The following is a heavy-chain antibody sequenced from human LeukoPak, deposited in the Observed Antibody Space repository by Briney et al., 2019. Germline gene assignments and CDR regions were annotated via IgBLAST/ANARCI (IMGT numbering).Heavy chain of an antibody. Sequence: GSLRLSCAASGFTFSSYAMSWVRQAPGKGLEWVSAISGSGGSTYYADSVKGRFTISRDNSKNTLYLQMNSLRAEDTAVYYCARGVRIAVAGNIDYWGQGTLVTVSS. V-gene: IGHV3-23*01. CDR3: ARGVRIAVAGNIDY. CDR1: GFTFSSYA. CDR2: ISGSGGST. J-gene: IGHJ4*02. D-gene: IGHD6-19*01.